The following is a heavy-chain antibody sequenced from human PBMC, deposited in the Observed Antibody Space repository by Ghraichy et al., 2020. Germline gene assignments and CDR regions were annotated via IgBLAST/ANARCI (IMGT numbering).Heavy chain of an antibody. CDR2: INHIGST. V-gene: IGHV4-34*01. CDR1: GGSFSGYY. CDR3: ATSGYEYYYYYGMDV. D-gene: IGHD5-12*01. J-gene: IGHJ6*02. Sequence: SETLSLTCAVYGGSFSGYYWSWIRQPPGKGLEWIGEINHIGSTNYNPSLKSRVTISVDTSKNQFSLKLSSVTAADTAVYYCATSGYEYYYYYGMDVWGQGTTVTVSS.